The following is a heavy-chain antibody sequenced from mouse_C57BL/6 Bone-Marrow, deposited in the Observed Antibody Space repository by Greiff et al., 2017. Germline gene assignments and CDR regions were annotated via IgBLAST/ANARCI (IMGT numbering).Heavy chain of an antibody. CDR2: ILHGSGST. V-gene: IGHV1-9*01. CDR3: ARGGLGDYYAMDY. Sequence: QVQLQQSGAGLMQPGASVKLSCEATGYTFTGYCIEWVRQTPGHGLEWVADILHGSGSTNYNDTFKGKDTFTADTSTTTDYMQLSSLTTEDSAIYYCARGGLGDYYAMDYWGQGTSVTVSS. J-gene: IGHJ4*01. CDR1: GYTFTGYC. D-gene: IGHD4-1*01.